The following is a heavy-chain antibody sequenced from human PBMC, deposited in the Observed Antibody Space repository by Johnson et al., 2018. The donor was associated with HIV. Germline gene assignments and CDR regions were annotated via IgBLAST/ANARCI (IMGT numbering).Heavy chain of an antibody. CDR2: INKDGGEE. Sequence: QAPGDRLERLTTINKDGGEEYYVDSVKGRFTISRDNARNSLYLQMNSLRVEDTAVYYCVRDVGPLDIWGQGTLVTVS. V-gene: IGHV3-7*03. J-gene: IGHJ3*02. CDR3: VRDVGPLDI.